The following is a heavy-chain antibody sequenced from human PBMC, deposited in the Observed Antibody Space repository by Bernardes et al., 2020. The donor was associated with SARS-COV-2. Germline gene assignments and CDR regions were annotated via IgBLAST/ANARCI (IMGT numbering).Heavy chain of an antibody. CDR1: GFTFNIFA. CDR3: AKSLEGGYDSDAFDL. D-gene: IGHD5-12*01. CDR2: LSKSGSNT. V-gene: IGHV3-23*01. Sequence: GGSLRLSCTASGFTFNIFAMNWVRQAPGEGLEWVSGLSKSGSNTFYADSVKGRFSISRDNSKNTVYLQLNSLRADDTAVYYCAKSLEGGYDSDAFDLWGQGTMVTVSS. J-gene: IGHJ3*01.